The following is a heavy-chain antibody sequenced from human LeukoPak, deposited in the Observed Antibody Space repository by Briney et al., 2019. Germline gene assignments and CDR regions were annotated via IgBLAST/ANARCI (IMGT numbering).Heavy chain of an antibody. CDR2: IYYSGST. J-gene: IGHJ4*02. Sequence: SETLSLTCTVSGGSISSYYWSWIRQPPGKGLEWIGYIYYSGSTNYNPSLKSRVTISVDTSKNQFSLKLSSVTAADTAVYYCARVDGGYGEVVVDYWGQGTLVTVSS. CDR1: GGSISSYY. CDR3: ARVDGGYGEVVVDY. D-gene: IGHD4-17*01. V-gene: IGHV4-59*01.